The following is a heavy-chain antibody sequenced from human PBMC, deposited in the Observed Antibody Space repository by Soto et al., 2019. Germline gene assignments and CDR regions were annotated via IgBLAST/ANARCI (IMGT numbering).Heavy chain of an antibody. J-gene: IGHJ4*02. Sequence: EVQLVESGGGLVQSGGSLRLSCAASGFTFSNYWMHWVRQVPGKGRVWVSRINGGGSSARNADFVQGRFTISRDNSKNTLYLKMTSLRSDHTAVYYCTIGNIYGSDNDSLPVDSRGQGTLVTVSS. CDR3: TIGNIYGSDNDSLPVDS. D-gene: IGHD5-18*01. CDR1: GFTFSNYW. CDR2: INGGGSSA. V-gene: IGHV3-74*01.